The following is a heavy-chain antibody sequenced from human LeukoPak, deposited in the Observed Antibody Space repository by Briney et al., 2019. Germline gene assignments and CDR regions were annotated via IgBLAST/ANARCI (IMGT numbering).Heavy chain of an antibody. CDR3: VRHFSRSFLGGWFYP. CDR1: GGSIISYNHY. J-gene: IGHJ5*02. V-gene: IGHV4-39*01. Sequence: KPSETLSLTCSVSGGSIISYNHYWGWIRQPPGKGLEWIGSIYNSVSPYYNPSLRSRVTISAETSNNQFSVRLTSVTAADTAIYYCVRHFSRSFLGGWFYPWGQGSLVTVSS. D-gene: IGHD2/OR15-2a*01. CDR2: IYNSVSP.